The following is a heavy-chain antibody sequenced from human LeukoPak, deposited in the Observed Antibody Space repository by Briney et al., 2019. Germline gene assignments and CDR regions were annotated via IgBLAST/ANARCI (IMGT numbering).Heavy chain of an antibody. CDR1: GGTFSSYA. Sequence: ASVKVSRKASGGTFSSYAISWVRQAPGQGLEWMGRIIPIFGTANYAQKFQGRVTITADKSTSTAYMELSSLRSEDTAVYYCAAVVVVAATTRLPFDYWGQGTLVTVSS. CDR2: IIPIFGTA. V-gene: IGHV1-69*06. CDR3: AAVVVVAATTRLPFDY. D-gene: IGHD2-15*01. J-gene: IGHJ4*02.